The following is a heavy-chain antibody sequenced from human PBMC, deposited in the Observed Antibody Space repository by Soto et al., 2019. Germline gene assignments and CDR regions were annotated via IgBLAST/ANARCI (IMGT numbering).Heavy chain of an antibody. J-gene: IGHJ4*02. CDR1: GGSISSYY. Sequence: TLSLTCTVSGGSISSYYWSWIRQPPGKGLEWIGYIYYSGSTNYNPSLKSRVTISVDTSKNQFSLKLSSVTAADTAVYYCARAPYGSGTKPYYFDYWGQGTLVTVSS. D-gene: IGHD3-10*01. CDR3: ARAPYGSGTKPYYFDY. V-gene: IGHV4-59*08. CDR2: IYYSGST.